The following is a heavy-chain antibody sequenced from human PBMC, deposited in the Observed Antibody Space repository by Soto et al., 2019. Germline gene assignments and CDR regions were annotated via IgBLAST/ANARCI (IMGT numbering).Heavy chain of an antibody. J-gene: IGHJ4*02. D-gene: IGHD2-15*01. CDR2: ISWNSGSI. Sequence: EVQLVESGGGLVQPGRSLRLSCAASGFTFDDYAMHWVRQAPGKGLEWFSGISWNSGSIGYADSVKGRFTISRDNAKNSLYLQMNSLRAEDTALYYCARGVVAALPIPYYVDYWGQGTLVPVSS. CDR3: ARGVVAALPIPYYVDY. CDR1: GFTFDDYA. V-gene: IGHV3-9*01.